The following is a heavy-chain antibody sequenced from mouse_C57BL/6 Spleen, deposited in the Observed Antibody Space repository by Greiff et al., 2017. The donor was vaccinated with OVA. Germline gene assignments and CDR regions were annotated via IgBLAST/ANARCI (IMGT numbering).Heavy chain of an antibody. Sequence: EVKLEESGPGLVKPSQSLTLTCSVSGYSITSCYYWYWIRQFPGNKLVWMGFISYDGSNNYNPSLKNRISITRDTSKNQFFLKLNSVTTEDTATNYCAMYEYDVDYARDYWGQGTSVTVSS. CDR1: GYSITSCYY. J-gene: IGHJ4*01. D-gene: IGHD2-4*01. CDR2: ISYDGSN. V-gene: IGHV3-6*01. CDR3: AMYEYDVDYARDY.